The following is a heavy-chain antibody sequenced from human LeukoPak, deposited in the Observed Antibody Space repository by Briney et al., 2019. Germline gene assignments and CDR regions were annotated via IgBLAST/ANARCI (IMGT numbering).Heavy chain of an antibody. CDR1: GYTFTGYY. CDR2: INPNSGGT. V-gene: IGHV1-2*04. D-gene: IGHD2-15*01. Sequence: APVKVSCKASGYTFTGYYMHWVRQAPGQGLEWMGWINPNSGGTNYAQKFQGWVTMTRDTSISTAYMELSRLRSDDTAVYYCARDIANDWFDPWGQGTLVTVSS. CDR3: ARDIANDWFDP. J-gene: IGHJ5*02.